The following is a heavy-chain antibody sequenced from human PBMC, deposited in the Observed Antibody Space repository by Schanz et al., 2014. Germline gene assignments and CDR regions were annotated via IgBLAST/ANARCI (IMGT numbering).Heavy chain of an antibody. CDR1: GYTFTSYD. J-gene: IGHJ4*02. CDR2: MNSKTGNT. D-gene: IGHD3-10*01. V-gene: IGHV1-8*01. Sequence: QVQLVQSGAEVKKPGASVKVSCKASGYTFTSYDINWVRQATGQGLEWMGWMNSKTGNTGYAQRFQGRVTMTRNTSITTAYLELSSLRPGDTAVYYCARIGGSVFDYWAQGTLVTVSS. CDR3: ARIGGSVFDY.